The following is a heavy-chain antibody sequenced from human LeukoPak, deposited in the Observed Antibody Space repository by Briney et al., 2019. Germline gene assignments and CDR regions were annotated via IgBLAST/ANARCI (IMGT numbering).Heavy chain of an antibody. V-gene: IGHV4-30-4*01. CDR3: ARNAVGGHYFDY. D-gene: IGHD6-19*01. CDR1: GGSISSGDYY. J-gene: IGHJ4*02. Sequence: SETLSLTCTVSGGSISSGDYYWSWIRQPPGKGLEWIGYIYYSGSTYYNPSLKSRVTISVDTSKNQFSLNLNSVTAADTAVYYCARNAVGGHYFDYWGQGILVTVSS. CDR2: IYYSGST.